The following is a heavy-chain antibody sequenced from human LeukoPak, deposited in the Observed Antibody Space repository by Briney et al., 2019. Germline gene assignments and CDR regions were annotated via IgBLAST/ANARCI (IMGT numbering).Heavy chain of an antibody. V-gene: IGHV3-30*04. CDR2: ISYNGSNK. CDR1: EFTLSSYA. Sequence: GGSLSLSCAASEFTLSSYAMHWVRQAPGKGLEWVAVISYNGSNKNYADSVKGRFTISRDNSKNTLYLQMNSLRAEDTAVYYCARGSHWAYYGDWNVLFDYWGQGTMVTVSS. J-gene: IGHJ4*02. CDR3: ARGSHWAYYGDWNVLFDY. D-gene: IGHD4-17*01.